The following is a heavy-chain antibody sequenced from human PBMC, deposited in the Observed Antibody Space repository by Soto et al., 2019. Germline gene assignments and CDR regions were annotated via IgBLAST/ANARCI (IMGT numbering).Heavy chain of an antibody. Sequence: TLSLTCTVSGGSISSYYWSWIRQPPGRGLEWIGYVSYSGITNYNPSLKSRVTMSVDTSKSQFSLKLSSVTAADTAAYFCARALGCSRCSCYDFWGQGTQVTVSS. CDR1: GGSISSYY. J-gene: IGHJ4*02. CDR3: ARALGCSRCSCYDF. D-gene: IGHD2-15*01. V-gene: IGHV4-59*01. CDR2: VSYSGIT.